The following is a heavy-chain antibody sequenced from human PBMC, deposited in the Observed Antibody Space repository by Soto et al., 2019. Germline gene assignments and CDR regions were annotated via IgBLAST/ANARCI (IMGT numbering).Heavy chain of an antibody. J-gene: IGHJ6*02. Sequence: QVQLVQSGAEVKKPGASVKVSCKASGYTFTGYYIHWVRQAPGQGLEWMGWINPNTGDTNYAQNLKGCVTMTRGWTRTTAYMELARIRSEDTAVYYCARDGGSCSSTSCYVLAYGMDVWGQGTTVTVSS. CDR1: GYTFTGYY. CDR3: ARDGGSCSSTSCYVLAYGMDV. V-gene: IGHV1-2*04. CDR2: INPNTGDT. D-gene: IGHD2-2*01.